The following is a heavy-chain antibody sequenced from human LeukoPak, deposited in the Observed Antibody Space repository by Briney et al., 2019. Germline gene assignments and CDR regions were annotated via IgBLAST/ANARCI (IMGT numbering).Heavy chain of an antibody. CDR1: GGSISSGGYY. CDR2: IYYSGST. CDR3: ARAFIVVVPAAIDWFDP. Sequence: SQTLSLTCTVSGGSISSGGYYWSWIRQHPGTGLEWIGYIYYSGSTYYNPSLKSRVTISVDTSKNQFSLKLSSVTAADTAVYYCARAFIVVVPAAIDWFDPWGQGTLVTVSS. V-gene: IGHV4-31*03. D-gene: IGHD2-2*01. J-gene: IGHJ5*02.